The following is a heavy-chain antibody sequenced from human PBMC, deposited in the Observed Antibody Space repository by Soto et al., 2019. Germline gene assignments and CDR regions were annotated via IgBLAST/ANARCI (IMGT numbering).Heavy chain of an antibody. V-gene: IGHV3-23*01. CDR1: GFTFSSYA. CDR2: FSGSGGRT. J-gene: IGHJ4*02. Sequence: GGSLRLSCAASGFTFSSYAMSWVRQAPGKGLEWVAGFSGSGGRTYYADSVKGRFTISRDNSKNTLYLQMNSLRDEDTAVYYCAKDLHGVNPDYFDYWGQGTLVTVSS. CDR3: AKDLHGVNPDYFDY. D-gene: IGHD4-17*01.